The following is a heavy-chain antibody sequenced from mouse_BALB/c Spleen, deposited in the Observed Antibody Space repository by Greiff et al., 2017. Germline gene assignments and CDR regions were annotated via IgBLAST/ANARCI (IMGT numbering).Heavy chain of an antibody. Sequence: EVKLVESGPGLVKPSQSLSLTCTVTGYSITSDYAWNWIRQFPGNKLEWMGYISYSGSTSYNPSLKSRISITRDTSKNQFFLQLNSVTTEDTATYYCARSRGYDPFDYWGQGTTLTVSS. CDR1: GYSITSDYA. V-gene: IGHV3-2*02. CDR2: ISYSGST. J-gene: IGHJ2*01. CDR3: ARSRGYDPFDY. D-gene: IGHD2-2*01.